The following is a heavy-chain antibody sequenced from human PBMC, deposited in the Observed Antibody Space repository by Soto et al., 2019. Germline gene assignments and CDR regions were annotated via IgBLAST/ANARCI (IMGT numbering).Heavy chain of an antibody. CDR2: ITATGGDT. V-gene: IGHV3-23*01. J-gene: IGHJ6*02. Sequence: GGSLRLSCAASGFTFSNFVMRWVRQTPGKGLEWVSTITATGGDTYYTDSVKGRFTISRDNSKNTLYLQMSSLRAEDTALYYCTKASSDRHHMDVWGQGTTVTVSS. CDR1: GFTFSNFV. CDR3: TKASSDRHHMDV.